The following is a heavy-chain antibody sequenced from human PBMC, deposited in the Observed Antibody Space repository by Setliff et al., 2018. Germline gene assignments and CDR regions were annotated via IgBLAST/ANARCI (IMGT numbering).Heavy chain of an antibody. CDR1: GYSISSDHY. CDR2: IYHSGSA. J-gene: IGHJ3*02. D-gene: IGHD5-18*01. CDR3: ARDGGNGYGVDAYAGGGFDI. V-gene: IGHV4-38-2*02. Sequence: SETLSLTCAVSGYSISSDHYWGWIRQPPGKGLEWIGSIYHSGSAYYNPSLKSRVTISVDTSKNQFSLKLSSVTAADRAVCYCARDGGNGYGVDAYAGGGFDIWGQGTMVTVSS.